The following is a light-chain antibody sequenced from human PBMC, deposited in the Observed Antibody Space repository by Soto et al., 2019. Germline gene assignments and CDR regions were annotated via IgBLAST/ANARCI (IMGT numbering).Light chain of an antibody. V-gene: IGLV8-61*01. CDR3: ALYMGSGISV. Sequence: QTVVTQEPSFSVSPGRTVTLTCGLSSGSVSSSYYPSWYQQTPGKAPRTLIYNTNSRSSGVPDRFSGSILGNKAALTITGAQADDESDYYCALYMGSGISVFGGGTKLTVL. CDR2: NTN. J-gene: IGLJ3*02. CDR1: SGSVSSSYY.